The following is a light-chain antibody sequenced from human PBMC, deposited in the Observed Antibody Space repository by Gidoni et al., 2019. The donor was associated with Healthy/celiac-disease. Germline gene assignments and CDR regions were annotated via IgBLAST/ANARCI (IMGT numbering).Light chain of an antibody. CDR3: AAWDDSLNGYV. V-gene: IGLV1-44*01. J-gene: IGLJ1*01. Sequence: QSVLTQPPSASGTPGQRVTISCSGSTSNIGSNTANWYQQLSGSAPKLLIYSNNLRPSGVPDRFSGSKSGTSASLAISWLQSEDEAEYYCAAWDDSLNGYVFATGTKVTVL. CDR2: SNN. CDR1: TSNIGSNT.